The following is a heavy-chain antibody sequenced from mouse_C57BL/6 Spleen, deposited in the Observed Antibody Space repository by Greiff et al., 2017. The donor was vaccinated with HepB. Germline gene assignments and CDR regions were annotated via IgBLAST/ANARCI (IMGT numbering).Heavy chain of an antibody. J-gene: IGHJ1*03. CDR2: INPNNGGT. V-gene: IGHV1-26*01. CDR1: GYTFTDYY. Sequence: VQLLHSGPELVKPGASVKISCKASGYTFTDYYMNWVKQSHGKSLEWIGDINPNNGGTSYNQKFKGKATLTVDKSSSTAYMELRSLTSEDSAVYYCVRGYFDVWGTGTTVTVSS. CDR3: VRGYFDV.